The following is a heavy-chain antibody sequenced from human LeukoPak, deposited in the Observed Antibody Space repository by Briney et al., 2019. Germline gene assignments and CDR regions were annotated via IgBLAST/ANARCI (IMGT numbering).Heavy chain of an antibody. J-gene: IGHJ4*02. CDR1: GGSFSGYY. CDR2: INHGGST. V-gene: IGHV4-34*01. CDR3: ARGQKWLSFYYFDF. Sequence: SETLSLTCAVYGGSFSGYYWTWIRLPPGKGLEWIGEINHGGSTNYNPSLKSRVNISMDTSKNQFSLKLNSVTAADTAIYYCARGQKWLSFYYFDFWGQGTLVTVSS. D-gene: IGHD3-22*01.